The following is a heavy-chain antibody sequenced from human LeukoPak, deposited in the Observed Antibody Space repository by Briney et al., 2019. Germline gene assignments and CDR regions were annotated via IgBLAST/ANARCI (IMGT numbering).Heavy chain of an antibody. Sequence: GGSLRLSCAASGFTFSSYWMSWVRQAPGKGLEWVANIKQDGSEKYYVDSVKGRFTISRDNAKNSLYLQMNSLRAEDTAVYYCAREKTYYYDSSGLDYWGQGTLVTVSS. CDR1: GFTFSSYW. V-gene: IGHV3-7*01. CDR3: AREKTYYYDSSGLDY. D-gene: IGHD3-22*01. CDR2: IKQDGSEK. J-gene: IGHJ4*02.